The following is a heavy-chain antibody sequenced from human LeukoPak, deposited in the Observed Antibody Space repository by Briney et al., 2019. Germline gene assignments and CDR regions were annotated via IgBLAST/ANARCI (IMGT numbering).Heavy chain of an antibody. J-gene: IGHJ4*02. CDR3: ARLTSSVLLWFGEYHDY. CDR2: IYYSGST. D-gene: IGHD3-10*01. CDR1: GGSISSSSYY. Sequence: PSETLSLTCTVSGGSISSSSYYWGWIRQPPGKGLEWIGSIYYSGSTYYNPSLKSRVTISVDTSKNQFSLKLSSVTAADTAVYYCARLTSSVLLWFGEYHDYWGQGTLVTVSS. V-gene: IGHV4-39*07.